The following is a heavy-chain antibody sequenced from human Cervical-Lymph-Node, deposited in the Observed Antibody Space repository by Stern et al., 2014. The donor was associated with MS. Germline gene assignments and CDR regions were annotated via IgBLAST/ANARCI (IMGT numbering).Heavy chain of an antibody. V-gene: IGHV1-69*01. CDR2: IIPIFGTA. CDR1: GGTFSSYA. CDR3: AGGGAYSSGWYAPFDY. J-gene: IGHJ4*02. D-gene: IGHD6-19*01. Sequence: QVQLVESGAEVKKPGSSVKVSCKASGGTFSSYAISWVRQAPGQGLEWMGGIIPIFGTANYAQKFQGRVTITADESTSTAYMELSSLRSEDTAVYYCAGGGAYSSGWYAPFDYWGQGTLVTVSS.